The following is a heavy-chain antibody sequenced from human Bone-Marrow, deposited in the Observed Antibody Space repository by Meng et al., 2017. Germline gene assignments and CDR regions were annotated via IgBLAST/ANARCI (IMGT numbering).Heavy chain of an antibody. CDR1: GGSISSSFFY. D-gene: IGHD5-18*01. V-gene: IGHV4-39*01. CDR3: ARLDDTGIDY. J-gene: IGHJ4*02. CDR2: IYYTGST. Sequence: HLQLQESGPGLVKPSEALSLTCTVSGGSISSSFFYWGWVRQSPGKGLEWIGSIYYTGSTYYNPSLKSRVTISIDTSKNQFSLKLSSVTAADTAVYYCARLDDTGIDYWGQGILVTVSS.